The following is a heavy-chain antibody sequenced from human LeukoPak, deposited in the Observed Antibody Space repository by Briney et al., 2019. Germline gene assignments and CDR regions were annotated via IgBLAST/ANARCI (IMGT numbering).Heavy chain of an antibody. J-gene: IGHJ3*02. D-gene: IGHD6-6*01. CDR2: ISAYNGNT. V-gene: IGHV1-18*01. CDR1: AYTFTSYG. CDR3: ASLIEYSSSRVRTDDAFDI. Sequence: GASVKLSCKASAYTFTSYGISWVRQAPGHGLEWMGWISAYNGNTNYAQKLQGRVTMTTDTSTSTAYMELRSLRSDDTAVYYCASLIEYSSSRVRTDDAFDIWGQGTMVTVSS.